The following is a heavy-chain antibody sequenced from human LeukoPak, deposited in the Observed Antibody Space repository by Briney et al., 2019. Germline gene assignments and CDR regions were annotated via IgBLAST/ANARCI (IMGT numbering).Heavy chain of an antibody. V-gene: IGHV3-48*03. CDR2: ISSSGSTI. CDR3: ARLNTALQFDY. Sequence: PGGSLRLSCAASGFTFSSYEMNWVRQAPGKGLEWVSYISSSGSTIYYADSVKGRFTISRDNAKNSLYLQMNTLRAEDSALYYCARLNTALQFDYWGQGALVTVSS. J-gene: IGHJ4*02. D-gene: IGHD5-18*01. CDR1: GFTFSSYE.